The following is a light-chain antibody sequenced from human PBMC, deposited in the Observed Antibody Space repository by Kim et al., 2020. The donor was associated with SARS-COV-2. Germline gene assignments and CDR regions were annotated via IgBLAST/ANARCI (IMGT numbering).Light chain of an antibody. J-gene: IGLJ2*01. CDR3: QAWDSSTAV. Sequence: SVSPGQTASITCSGDKLGDKYACWYQQKPGQSPVLVIYQNKKRPSGIPERFSGSNSGNTATLTISGTQAMDEADYYCQAWDSSTAVFGGGTQLTVL. V-gene: IGLV3-1*01. CDR2: QNK. CDR1: KLGDKY.